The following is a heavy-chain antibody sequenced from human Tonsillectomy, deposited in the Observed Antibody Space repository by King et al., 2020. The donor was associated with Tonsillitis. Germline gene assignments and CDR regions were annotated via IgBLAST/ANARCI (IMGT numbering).Heavy chain of an antibody. CDR3: ISSLLCDY. J-gene: IGHJ4*02. D-gene: IGHD3-16*02. Sequence: VQLVESGGGLVEPGGSLRLSCVVSGFTFSDAWMHWVRQAPGKGLEWVGRIKTKTNGGTTDYAAPVKGRFTVSRDDSKNTLYLQMNSLKTEDTAVYYCISSLLCDYWGQGTLVTVSS. CDR2: IKTKTNGGTT. V-gene: IGHV3-15*07. CDR1: GFTFSDAW.